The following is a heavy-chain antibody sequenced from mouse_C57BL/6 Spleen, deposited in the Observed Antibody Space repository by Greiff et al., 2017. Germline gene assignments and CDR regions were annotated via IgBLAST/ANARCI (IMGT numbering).Heavy chain of an antibody. Sequence: EVKLVESEGGLVQPGSSMKLSCTASGFTFSDYYMAWVRQVPEKGLEWVANINYDGSSTYYLDSLKSRFIISRDNAKNILYLQMSSLKSEDTATYYCARRMYGDAMDYWGQGTSVTVSS. CDR3: ARRMYGDAMDY. D-gene: IGHD2-10*02. CDR1: GFTFSDYY. V-gene: IGHV5-16*01. J-gene: IGHJ4*01. CDR2: INYDGSST.